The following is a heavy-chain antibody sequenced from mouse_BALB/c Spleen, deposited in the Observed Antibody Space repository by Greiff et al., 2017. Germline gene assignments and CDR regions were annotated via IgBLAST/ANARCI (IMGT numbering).Heavy chain of an antibody. CDR2: IYPGDGDT. CDR1: GYAFSSYW. D-gene: IGHD2-1*01. Sequence: VHLVESGAELVRPGSSVKISCKASGYAFSSYWMNWVKQRPGQGLEWIGQIYPGDGDTNYNGKFKGKATLTADKSSSTAYMQLSSLTSEDSAVYFCARRDGNYAMDYWGQGTSVTVSS. CDR3: ARRDGNYAMDY. J-gene: IGHJ4*01. V-gene: IGHV1-80*01.